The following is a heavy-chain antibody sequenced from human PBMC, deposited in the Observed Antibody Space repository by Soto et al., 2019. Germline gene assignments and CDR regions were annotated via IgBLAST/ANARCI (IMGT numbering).Heavy chain of an antibody. V-gene: IGHV4-34*02. CDR1: GGSFSGYF. Sequence: QVQLQQWGAGLLKASETLSLTCVVSGGSFSGYFWTWIRQSPGRGLEWIGEISHSGIRNYNPAFQSRVIISVDSSKNHVSLKLSSVTASDSATYFCARGLAYDRPITLAEPFDSWGHGTLVTVSS. CDR2: ISHSGIR. D-gene: IGHD5-12*01. J-gene: IGHJ4*01. CDR3: ARGLAYDRPITLAEPFDS.